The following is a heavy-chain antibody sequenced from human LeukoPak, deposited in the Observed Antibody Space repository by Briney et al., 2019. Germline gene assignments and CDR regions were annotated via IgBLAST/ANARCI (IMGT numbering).Heavy chain of an antibody. CDR3: ARDIYYYDSSGYYFPGGSDY. CDR2: ISRGGSTI. D-gene: IGHD3-22*01. CDR1: GFTFSDYY. V-gene: IGHV3-11*04. J-gene: IGHJ4*02. Sequence: GGSLRLSCAASGFTFSDYYMSWIRHAPGKGLEWGSYISRGGSTIYYADSVQGRFTISRDNAKNSLYLKMNSMRAEDTAVYYCARDIYYYDSSGYYFPGGSDYWGQGTLVTVSS.